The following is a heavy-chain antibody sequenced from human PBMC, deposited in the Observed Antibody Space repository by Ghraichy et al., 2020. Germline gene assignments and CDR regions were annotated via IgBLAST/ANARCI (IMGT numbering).Heavy chain of an antibody. CDR3: ARVRRDGYNPKYYFDY. CDR2: IIPIFGTA. CDR1: GGTFSSYA. Sequence: SVKVSCKASGGTFSSYAISWVRQAPGQGLEWMGGIIPIFGTANYAQKFQGRVTITADESTSTAYMELSSLRSEDTAVYHCARVRRDGYNPKYYFDYWGQGTLVTVSS. V-gene: IGHV1-69*13. D-gene: IGHD5-24*01. J-gene: IGHJ4*02.